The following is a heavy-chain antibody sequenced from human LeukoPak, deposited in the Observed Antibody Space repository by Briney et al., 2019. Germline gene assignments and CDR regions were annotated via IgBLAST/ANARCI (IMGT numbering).Heavy chain of an antibody. V-gene: IGHV1-2*04. J-gene: IGHJ4*02. D-gene: IGHD5-24*01. CDR3: ARGVSNLDY. CDR2: INPNSGGT. Sequence: GASVKVSCKASGYTFTSYGISWVRQAPGQGLEWMGWINPNSGGTNYAQKFQGWVTMTRDTSISTAYMELSRLRSDDTAVYYCARGVSNLDYWGQGTLVTVSS. CDR1: GYTFTSYG.